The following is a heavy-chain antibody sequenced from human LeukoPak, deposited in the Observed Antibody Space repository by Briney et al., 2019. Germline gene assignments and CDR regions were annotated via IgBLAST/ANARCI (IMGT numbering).Heavy chain of an antibody. D-gene: IGHD3-22*01. CDR3: ARGPGDYYDSSGYYYFDY. V-gene: IGHV4-34*01. CDR2: INHSGST. J-gene: IGHJ4*02. CDR1: GGSFSGYY. Sequence: PSETLSLTCAVYGGSFSGYYWSWIRQAPGKGLEWIGEINHSGSTNYNPSLKSRVTISVDTSKNQFSLKLSSVTAADTAVYYCARGPGDYYDSSGYYYFDYWGQGTLVTVSS.